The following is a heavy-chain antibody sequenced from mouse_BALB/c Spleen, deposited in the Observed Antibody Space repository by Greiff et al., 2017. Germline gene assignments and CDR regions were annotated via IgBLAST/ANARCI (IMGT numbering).Heavy chain of an antibody. CDR1: GFTFSSYA. J-gene: IGHJ2*01. CDR3: ASADYYGSTYFDY. Sequence: VMLVESGGGLVKPGGSLKLPCAASGFTFSSYAMSWVRQTPEKRLEWVASISSGGSTYFPDSVKGRFTISRDNARNILYLQMSSLRSEDTAMYYCASADYYGSTYFDYWGQGTTLTVSS. D-gene: IGHD1-1*01. CDR2: ISSGGST. V-gene: IGHV5-6-5*01.